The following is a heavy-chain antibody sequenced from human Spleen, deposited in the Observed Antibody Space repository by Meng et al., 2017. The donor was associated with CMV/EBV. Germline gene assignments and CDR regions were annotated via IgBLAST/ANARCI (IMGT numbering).Heavy chain of an antibody. CDR2: IYSGGST. V-gene: IGHV3-53*01. J-gene: IGHJ4*02. D-gene: IGHD2-15*01. Sequence: GESLKISCAASGFTVSSNYMSWVRQAPGKGLEWVSVIYSGGSTYYADSVKGRFTISRDNAKNSLYLQMNSLRAEDTAVYYCARDSRHVVVVAAIDYWGQGTLVTVSS. CDR1: GFTVSSNY. CDR3: ARDSRHVVVVAAIDY.